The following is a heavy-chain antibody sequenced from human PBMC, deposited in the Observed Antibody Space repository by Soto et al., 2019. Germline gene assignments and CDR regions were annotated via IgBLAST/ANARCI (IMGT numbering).Heavy chain of an antibody. CDR3: ARAGIGYCSSTSCLYHFDY. J-gene: IGHJ4*02. D-gene: IGHD2-2*03. CDR2: ISGVADST. Sequence: PGGSLRLSCAASGFIFTNHAMNWVRQAPGKGLEWVSTISGVADSTYYADSVKGRFTISRDNSKNTVSLQMNSLRADDTAIYYCARAGIGYCSSTSCLYHFDYWGQGTVVTV. CDR1: GFIFTNHA. V-gene: IGHV3-23*01.